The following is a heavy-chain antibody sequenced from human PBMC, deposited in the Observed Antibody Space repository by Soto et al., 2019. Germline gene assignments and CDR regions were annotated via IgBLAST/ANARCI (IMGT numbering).Heavy chain of an antibody. CDR1: GFTFTSSA. J-gene: IGHJ4*02. Sequence: SVKVSCKASGFTFTSSAFQWVRQARGQRREWIGWIAVGSGYTNYAHRFQDRVTLTRDMSTATTYMELSRLTSEDTAIYYCAADATAWQQMVPSDYWGQGTLVTVSS. D-gene: IGHD2-8*01. V-gene: IGHV1-58*01. CDR2: IAVGSGYT. CDR3: AADATAWQQMVPSDY.